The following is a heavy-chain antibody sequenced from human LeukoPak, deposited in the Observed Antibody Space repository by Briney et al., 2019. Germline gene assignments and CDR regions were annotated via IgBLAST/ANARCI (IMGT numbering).Heavy chain of an antibody. CDR3: ARDTMIGTTPSHDY. V-gene: IGHV1-69*01. CDR1: GGTFSSYA. D-gene: IGHD1-1*01. Sequence: SVKVSCKASGGTFSSYAISWVRQAPGQGLEWMGGIIPIFGTANYAQKFQGRVTITAGESTSTAYMELSSLRSEDTAVYYCARDTMIGTTPSHDYWGQETLVTVSS. J-gene: IGHJ4*02. CDR2: IIPIFGTA.